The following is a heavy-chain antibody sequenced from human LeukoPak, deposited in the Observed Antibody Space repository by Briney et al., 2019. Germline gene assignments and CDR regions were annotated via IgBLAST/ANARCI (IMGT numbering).Heavy chain of an antibody. CDR1: GYSFISYW. J-gene: IGHJ4*02. CDR3: ARRIVGATWGFDH. CDR2: IYPGDSDT. V-gene: IGHV5-51*01. Sequence: GESLKISCKGSGYSFISYWIGWVRQMPGKGLEWMGIIYPGDSDTRYSPSFQGQVTISADKSISTAYLQWSSLKASDTAMYYCARRIVGATWGFDHWGQGTLVTVSS. D-gene: IGHD1-26*01.